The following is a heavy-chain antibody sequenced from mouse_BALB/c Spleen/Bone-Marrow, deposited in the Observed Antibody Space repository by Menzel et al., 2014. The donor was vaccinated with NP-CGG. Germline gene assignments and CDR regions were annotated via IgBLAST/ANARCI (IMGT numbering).Heavy chain of an antibody. CDR3: ARTPRATFYFDY. CDR1: GFNIKDTY. D-gene: IGHD3-1*01. Sequence: VHVKQSGAKLVKPGASVKLSCTASGFNIKDTYMHWVKQRPEQGLEWIGRIDPANGNTKYDPKFQGKATITADTSSNTAYLQLFSLTSEDTAVYYCARTPRATFYFDYWGQGTTLTVSS. CDR2: IDPANGNT. V-gene: IGHV14-3*02. J-gene: IGHJ2*01.